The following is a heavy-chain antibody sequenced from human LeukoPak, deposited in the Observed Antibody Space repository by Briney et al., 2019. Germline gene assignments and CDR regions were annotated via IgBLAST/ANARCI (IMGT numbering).Heavy chain of an antibody. CDR3: GRIAINANNGMDV. CDR1: GVKFSEDY. CDR2: SRNKASSYTT. V-gene: IGHV3-72*01. J-gene: IGHJ6*02. Sequence: GGSLRLSCAASGVKFSEDYIDWGRQAPGKGGGWVGRSRNKASSYTTEYAACVEGRFSISRYVSASSLYLQINTLRTEDTAVYYCGRIAINANNGMDVWGQGPTVTVS. D-gene: IGHD1/OR15-1a*01.